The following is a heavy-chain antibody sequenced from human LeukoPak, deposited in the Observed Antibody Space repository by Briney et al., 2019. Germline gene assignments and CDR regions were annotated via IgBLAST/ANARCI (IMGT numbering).Heavy chain of an antibody. V-gene: IGHV2-5*01. CDR1: GFSLSTSGVG. CDR3: AHRLAYYDTSGYRYFDY. D-gene: IGHD3-22*01. Sequence: SGPTLVNPTQTLTLTCTFSGFSLSTSGVGVGWIRQPPGKALEWLALIYWNDDKRYSPSLKNRLTITKDTSKNQVVLTMTNMDPVDTATYFCAHRLAYYDTSGYRYFDYWGQGTLVTVSS. CDR2: IYWNDDK. J-gene: IGHJ4*02.